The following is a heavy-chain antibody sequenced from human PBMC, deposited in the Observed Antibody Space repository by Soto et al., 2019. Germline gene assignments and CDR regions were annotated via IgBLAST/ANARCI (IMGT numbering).Heavy chain of an antibody. CDR3: ARGRLRLGELSLWDGMDV. CDR1: GYTFTSYD. J-gene: IGHJ6*02. CDR2: MNPNSGNT. Sequence: QVQLVQSGAEVKKPGASVKVSCKASGYTFTSYDINWVRQATGQGLEWMGWMNPNSGNTGYAQKFQGRVTMTRNTSISTAYMELSSLRSEDTAVYYCARGRLRLGELSLWDGMDVWGQGTTVTVSS. D-gene: IGHD3-16*02. V-gene: IGHV1-8*01.